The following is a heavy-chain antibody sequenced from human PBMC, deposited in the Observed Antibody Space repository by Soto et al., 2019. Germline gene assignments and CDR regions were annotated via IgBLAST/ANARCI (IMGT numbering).Heavy chain of an antibody. Sequence: GGSLRLSCAASGFTFSSYGMHWVRQAPGKGLEWVAVISYDGNNKYYADSAKGRFTISRDNSKNTLYLQMNSLRTEDTAVYYCAKGKADFWSGYYRGYFDYWGQGTLVTVSS. CDR3: AKGKADFWSGYYRGYFDY. D-gene: IGHD3-3*01. V-gene: IGHV3-30*18. CDR1: GFTFSSYG. J-gene: IGHJ4*02. CDR2: ISYDGNNK.